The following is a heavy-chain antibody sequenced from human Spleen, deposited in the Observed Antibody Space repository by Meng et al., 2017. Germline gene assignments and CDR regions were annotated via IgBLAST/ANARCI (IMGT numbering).Heavy chain of an antibody. CDR1: GYTFNGYD. CDR2: MNPNSGNT. J-gene: IGHJ4*02. Sequence: ASVKVSCKASGYTFNGYDVNWVRLAPGQGRQWMGWMNPNSGNTGYAQKFQGRVTITRNTSISTAYMELSSLRSEDTAVYYCARGLPGGEIFDYWGQGTLVTVSS. V-gene: IGHV1-8*03. CDR3: ARGLPGGEIFDY. D-gene: IGHD3-16*01.